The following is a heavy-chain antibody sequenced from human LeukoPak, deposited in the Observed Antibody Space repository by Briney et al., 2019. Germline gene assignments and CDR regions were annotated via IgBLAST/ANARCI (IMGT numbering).Heavy chain of an antibody. D-gene: IGHD6-6*01. Sequence: ASVKVSCKASGYTFTSYAITWVRQAPGQGLEWMGWISAYNGNTNYAQNLQGRVTMTTDTSTSTAYMELRSLRSEDTAVYYCARAEGSSSGYYYYYMDVWGKGTTVTVSS. J-gene: IGHJ6*03. CDR2: ISAYNGNT. CDR1: GYTFTSYA. CDR3: ARAEGSSSGYYYYYMDV. V-gene: IGHV1-18*01.